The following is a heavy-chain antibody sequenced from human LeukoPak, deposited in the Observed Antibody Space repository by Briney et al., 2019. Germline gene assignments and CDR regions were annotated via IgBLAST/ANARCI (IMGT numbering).Heavy chain of an antibody. Sequence: QPGGSLGLSCAASGFPFSSYGMGWGRPGPGKGLEGVSGISGGGATTYYADSVKGRFTISRDNSKNTLHLDMSSLRAEDTAEYYCAKTFGWPFYFDYWGQGTLVTVSS. V-gene: IGHV3-23*01. CDR3: AKTFGWPFYFDY. D-gene: IGHD2/OR15-2a*01. CDR2: ISGGGATT. J-gene: IGHJ4*02. CDR1: GFPFSSYG.